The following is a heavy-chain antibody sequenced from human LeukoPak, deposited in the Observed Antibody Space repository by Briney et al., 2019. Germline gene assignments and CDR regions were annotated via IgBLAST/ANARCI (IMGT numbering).Heavy chain of an antibody. J-gene: IGHJ4*02. Sequence: GGSLRLSCAASGFTFSSYWMHWVRQAPGKGLEWVSAISGSGGSTYYADSVKGRFTISRDNSKNALFLQMNSLRAEDTAVYYCAKGDSGWYGLFDYWGQGTLVTVSS. CDR3: AKGDSGWYGLFDY. V-gene: IGHV3-23*01. CDR2: ISGSGGST. CDR1: GFTFSSYW. D-gene: IGHD6-19*01.